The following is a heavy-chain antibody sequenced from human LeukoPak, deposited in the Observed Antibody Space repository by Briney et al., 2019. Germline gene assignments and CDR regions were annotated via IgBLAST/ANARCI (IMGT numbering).Heavy chain of an antibody. CDR3: ARGGTQSITIFRGDFDY. J-gene: IGHJ4*02. V-gene: IGHV4-34*01. Sequence: SETLSLTCAVSGGSFSGYYWSWIRQPPGKGLEWIGEINHSGSTNYNPSLKSRVTISVDTSKNQFSLKLSSVTAADTAVYYCARGGTQSITIFRGDFDYWGQGTLVTVSS. CDR2: INHSGST. D-gene: IGHD3-9*01. CDR1: GGSFSGYY.